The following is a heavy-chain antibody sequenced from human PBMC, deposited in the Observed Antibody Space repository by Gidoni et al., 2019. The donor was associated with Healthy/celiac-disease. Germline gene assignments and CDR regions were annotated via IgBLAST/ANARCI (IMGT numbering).Heavy chain of an antibody. CDR2: ISYDGSNK. J-gene: IGHJ4*02. Sequence: QVQLVASGGGVVQPGRSLRLSCAASGFTFSSYAMHWVRQAPGKGLEWVAVISYDGSNKYYADSVKGRFTISRDNSKNTLYLQMNSLRAEDTAVYYCARDQGRTDVLRFLEWPYFGGGGKDYWGQGTLVTVSS. CDR1: GFTFSSYA. V-gene: IGHV3-30-3*01. D-gene: IGHD3-3*01. CDR3: ARDQGRTDVLRFLEWPYFGGGGKDY.